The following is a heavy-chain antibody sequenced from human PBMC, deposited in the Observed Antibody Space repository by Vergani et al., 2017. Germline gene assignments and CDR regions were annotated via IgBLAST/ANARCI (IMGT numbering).Heavy chain of an antibody. V-gene: IGHV3-30*01. D-gene: IGHD6-19*01. CDR1: GFTFSSYA. Sequence: QVQLVESGGGVVQPGRSLRLSCAASGFTFSSYAMHWVRQAPGKGLEWVAVISYDGSNKYYADSVKGRFTISRDNSKNTLYLQMNGLRAEDTAVYYCARDRFSSGSSYWGQGTLVTVSS. CDR2: ISYDGSNK. CDR3: ARDRFSSGSSY. J-gene: IGHJ4*02.